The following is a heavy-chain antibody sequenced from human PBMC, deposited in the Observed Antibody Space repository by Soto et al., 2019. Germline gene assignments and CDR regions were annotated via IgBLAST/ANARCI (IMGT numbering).Heavy chain of an antibody. Sequence: QVQLVQSGAEVKKPGSSVKVSCKASGGTFSSYTISWVRQAPGQGLEWMGRIIPILGIANYAQKFQGRVTITADKSTSTAYMELSSLRSEDTAVYYCARDRAVVVVAATYTWFDPWGQGTLVTVSS. J-gene: IGHJ5*02. D-gene: IGHD2-15*01. CDR2: IIPILGIA. CDR1: GGTFSSYT. CDR3: ARDRAVVVVAATYTWFDP. V-gene: IGHV1-69*08.